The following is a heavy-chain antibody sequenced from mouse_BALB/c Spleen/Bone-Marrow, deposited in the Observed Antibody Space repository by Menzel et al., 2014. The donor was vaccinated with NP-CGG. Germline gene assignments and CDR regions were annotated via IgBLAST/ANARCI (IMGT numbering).Heavy chain of an antibody. D-gene: IGHD2-4*01. V-gene: IGHV5-9-2*01. CDR2: ISGGGSYT. CDR3: ARHDYDWFAY. Sequence: EVHLVESGGGLVKPGGSLKLSCAASGFNFSSYGMSWVRQTPEKRLEWVASISGGGSYTYFPDSVKGRITISRDNAKNNLYLQMSSLRSEDTALYYCARHDYDWFAYRGQGTLVTVSA. J-gene: IGHJ3*01. CDR1: GFNFSSYG.